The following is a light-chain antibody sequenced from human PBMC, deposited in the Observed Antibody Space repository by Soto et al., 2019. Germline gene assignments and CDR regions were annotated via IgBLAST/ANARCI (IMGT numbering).Light chain of an antibody. Sequence: IVMTQTPATLSVSPGERVTLSCRASESVSYHVAWYQQKPGQTPRLVIYDDSSRASGIPARFSGSRSGTEFTLTISGLQSEDFGVYYCQQYDSWLTFGGGTRVDI. J-gene: IGKJ4*01. CDR3: QQYDSWLT. V-gene: IGKV3-15*01. CDR2: DDS. CDR1: ESVSYH.